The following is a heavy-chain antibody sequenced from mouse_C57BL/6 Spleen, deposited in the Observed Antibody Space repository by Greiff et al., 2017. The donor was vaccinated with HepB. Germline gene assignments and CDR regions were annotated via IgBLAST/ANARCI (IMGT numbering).Heavy chain of an antibody. V-gene: IGHV1-82*01. Sequence: QVQLQQSGPELVKPGASVKISCKASGYAFSSSWMNWVKQRPGKGLEWIGRIYPGDGDTNYNGKFKGKATLTADKSSSTAYMKLSSLTSEDSAVYCCARSDWDDAMDYWGQGTSVTVSS. J-gene: IGHJ4*01. CDR3: ARSDWDDAMDY. D-gene: IGHD4-1*01. CDR2: IYPGDGDT. CDR1: GYAFSSSW.